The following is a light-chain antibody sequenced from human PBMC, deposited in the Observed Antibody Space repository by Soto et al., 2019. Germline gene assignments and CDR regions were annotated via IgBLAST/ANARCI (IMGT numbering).Light chain of an antibody. Sequence: QSVLTQPASVSGSPGQSITISCTGTSSDVGGYNYVSWYQHHPGKAPKLMIYEVTNRPSGVSNRFSGSKSGNTASLTISGLQAEDEADYYCSSYTSISTLSVFGAGTKVTVL. V-gene: IGLV2-14*01. CDR3: SSYTSISTLSV. CDR2: EVT. J-gene: IGLJ1*01. CDR1: SSDVGGYNY.